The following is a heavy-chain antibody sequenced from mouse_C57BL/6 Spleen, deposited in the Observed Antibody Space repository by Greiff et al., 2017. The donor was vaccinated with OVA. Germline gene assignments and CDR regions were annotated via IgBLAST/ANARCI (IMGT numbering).Heavy chain of an antibody. D-gene: IGHD1-1*01. J-gene: IGHJ2*01. Sequence: QVQLQQPGAELVKPGASVKLSCKASGYTFTSYWMHWVKQRPGQGLEWIGMIHPNSGSTNYNEKFKSKATLTVDKSSSTAYMQLSSLTSEDSAVYYCARSITTVVADFDYWGQGTTLTVSS. CDR2: IHPNSGST. CDR1: GYTFTSYW. CDR3: ARSITTVVADFDY. V-gene: IGHV1-64*01.